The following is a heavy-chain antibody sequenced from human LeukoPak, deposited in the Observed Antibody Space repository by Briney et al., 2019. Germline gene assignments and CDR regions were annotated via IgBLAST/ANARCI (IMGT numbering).Heavy chain of an antibody. CDR1: GGSLSTGSYY. V-gene: IGHV4-61*02. CDR3: ARDFGPSITTINYYYYYYMDV. CDR2: IYTSGST. D-gene: IGHD3-3*01. J-gene: IGHJ6*03. Sequence: SETLSLTCTVSGGSLSTGSYYWSWIRQPAGTGLEWIGRIYTSGSTNYNPSLKSRVTISVDTSKNQFSLKLSSVTAADTAVYYCARDFGPSITTINYYYYYYMDVWGKGTTVTVSS.